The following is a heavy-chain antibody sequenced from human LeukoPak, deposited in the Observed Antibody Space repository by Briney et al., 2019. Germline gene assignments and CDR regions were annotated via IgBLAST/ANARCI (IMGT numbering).Heavy chain of an antibody. J-gene: IGHJ4*02. CDR1: GFTFSSYA. Sequence: GRSLRLSCAASGFTFSSYAMHWVRQAPGKGLEWVAVISYDGSNKYYADSVKGRFTISRDSSKNTLYLQMNSLRAEDTAVYYCARTRGVHSAAAGRNYFDYWGQGTLVTVSS. V-gene: IGHV3-30*01. CDR2: ISYDGSNK. CDR3: ARTRGVHSAAAGRNYFDY. D-gene: IGHD6-13*01.